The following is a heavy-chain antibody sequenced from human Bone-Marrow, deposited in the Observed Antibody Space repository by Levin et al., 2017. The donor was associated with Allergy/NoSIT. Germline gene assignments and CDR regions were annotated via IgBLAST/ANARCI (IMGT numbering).Heavy chain of an antibody. CDR1: GYSFSNYY. D-gene: IGHD5-18*01. V-gene: IGHV1-46*01. CDR2: INPESGST. CDR3: ARARVQLWPRTLEY. J-gene: IGHJ4*02. Sequence: GESLKISCKASGYSFSNYYIQWVRQAPGQGLGWVGIINPESGSTTYAHQFLGRVTMTRDTSTNTVYMELISLRSEDTAIYYCARARVQLWPRTLEYWGQGTRVTVSS.